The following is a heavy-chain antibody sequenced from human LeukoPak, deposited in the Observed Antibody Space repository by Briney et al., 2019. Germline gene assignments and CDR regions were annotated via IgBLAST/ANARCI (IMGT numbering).Heavy chain of an antibody. CDR1: GGSFSGYY. CDR3: ARVSDGYNYYFDY. J-gene: IGHJ4*02. D-gene: IGHD5-24*01. CDR2: INHSGST. Sequence: SETLSLTCAVYGGSFSGYYWSWIRQPPGKGLEWIGEINHSGSTNYNPSLKSRVTISVDTSKNQFSLKLSSVTAADTAVYYCARVSDGYNYYFDYWGQGTLVTVSS. V-gene: IGHV4-34*01.